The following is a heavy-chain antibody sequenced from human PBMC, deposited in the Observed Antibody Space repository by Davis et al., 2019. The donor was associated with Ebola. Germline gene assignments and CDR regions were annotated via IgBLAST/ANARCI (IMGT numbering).Heavy chain of an antibody. V-gene: IGHV3-23*01. CDR2: ISSGAIRT. J-gene: IGHJ6*02. CDR1: GFTFRQYA. CDR3: AKADCSGGSCYGMDV. Sequence: PGGSLRLSCAASGFTFRQYAMSWVRQAPGKGLEWVSTISSGAIRTYYADSVKGRFTVSRDNSENTLYLQMNSLRAEDTAVYYCAKADCSGGSCYGMDVWGQGTTVTVSS. D-gene: IGHD2-15*01.